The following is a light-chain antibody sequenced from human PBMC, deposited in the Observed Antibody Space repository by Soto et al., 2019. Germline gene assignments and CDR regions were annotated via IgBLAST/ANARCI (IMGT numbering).Light chain of an antibody. CDR2: WAS. Sequence: DIVMTQSPDSLAASLGERSTINFKSSQSVLYSSNNKNYLAWYQQKPGQPPKLLIYWASTRESGVPDRFSGSGSGTDFTLTISSLQAEDVAVYYCQQYYSTPPTFGQGTRLEIK. CDR1: QSVLYSSNNKNY. V-gene: IGKV4-1*01. J-gene: IGKJ5*01. CDR3: QQYYSTPPT.